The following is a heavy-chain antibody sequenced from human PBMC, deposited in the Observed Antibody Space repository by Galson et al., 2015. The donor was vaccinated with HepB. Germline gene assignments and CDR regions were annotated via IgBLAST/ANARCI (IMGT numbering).Heavy chain of an antibody. V-gene: IGHV1-2*06. J-gene: IGHJ4*02. D-gene: IGHD6-19*01. Sequence: SVKVSCKASGYTFTGYYMHWVRQAPGQGLEWMGRINPNSGGTNYAQKFQGRVTMTRDTSISTAYMELSRLRSDDTAVYYCARAPTPGSGWYRGLDYWGQGTLVTVSS. CDR2: INPNSGGT. CDR3: ARAPTPGSGWYRGLDY. CDR1: GYTFTGYY.